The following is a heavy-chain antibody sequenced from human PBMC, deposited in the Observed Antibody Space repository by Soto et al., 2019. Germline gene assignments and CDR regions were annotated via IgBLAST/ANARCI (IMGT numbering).Heavy chain of an antibody. Sequence: GGSLRLSCAASVFIFSSYAMNWVRQAPGKGLEWVSGIRGSGGSTYYADSVKGRFTISRDNSRNTLYLQMNSLRAEDTAIYYCYGANNYHTPTVDYWGQGTLVTVSS. CDR3: YGANNYHTPTVDY. J-gene: IGHJ4*02. CDR2: IRGSGGST. CDR1: VFIFSSYA. V-gene: IGHV3-23*01. D-gene: IGHD4-17*01.